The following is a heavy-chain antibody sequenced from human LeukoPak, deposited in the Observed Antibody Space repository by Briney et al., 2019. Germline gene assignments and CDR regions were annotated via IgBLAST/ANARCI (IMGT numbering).Heavy chain of an antibody. J-gene: IGHJ4*02. CDR3: ARDVLGSYYGMIDY. CDR2: ISTSGST. Sequence: SETLSLTCTVSGGSISSSSYYWGWIRQPPGKGLEWIGRISTSGSTNYNPSLNSRVTISVDTSKNQFSLKLSSVTAADTAVYYCARDVLGSYYGMIDYWGQGTLVTVSS. V-gene: IGHV4-39*07. D-gene: IGHD1-26*01. CDR1: GGSISSSSYY.